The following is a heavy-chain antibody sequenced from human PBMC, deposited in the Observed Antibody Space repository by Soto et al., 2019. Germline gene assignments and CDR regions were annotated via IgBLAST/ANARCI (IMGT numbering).Heavy chain of an antibody. CDR1: GYTFTSYH. CDR2: ISAYNTNT. CDR3: XRDTPPTDY. J-gene: IGHJ4*02. Sequence: QVQLVQSGAEVKKPGASVKVSCKTSGYTFTSYHISWVRQAPGQGLEWMGWISAYNTNTNYAQKFQGRVTMTTDTXTSXAXMXXXXLXSDDTAVXXCXRDTPPTDYWGQGTLVTVSS. V-gene: IGHV1-18*01.